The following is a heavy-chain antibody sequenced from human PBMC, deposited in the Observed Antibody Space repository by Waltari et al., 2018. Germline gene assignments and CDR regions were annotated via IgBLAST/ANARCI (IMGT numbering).Heavy chain of an antibody. Sequence: EVELVESGGGLVQPGGSRRLSWLASGIPLRRDWMTWVRQAPGRGLERVANINQDGSKKKYVDSVKGRFTISRDNAMNSLDLQMDSLRAEDTALYYCARDLSPDCGAGCYLDAFDVWGQGTMVTVSS. V-gene: IGHV3-7*01. CDR1: GIPLRRDW. CDR2: INQDGSKK. CDR3: ARDLSPDCGAGCYLDAFDV. J-gene: IGHJ3*01. D-gene: IGHD2-15*01.